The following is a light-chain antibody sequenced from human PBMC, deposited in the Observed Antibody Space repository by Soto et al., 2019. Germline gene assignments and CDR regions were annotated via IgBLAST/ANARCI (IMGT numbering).Light chain of an antibody. J-gene: IGLJ2*01. Sequence: QSALTRPPSASGSPGQSVTISCTGTSSDVGGYNYVSWYQQHPGKAPKLMIYEVSKRPSGVPDRFSGSKSGNTASLTVSGLQAEDEADYYCSSYAGSTLFGGGTKVTVL. V-gene: IGLV2-8*01. CDR2: EVS. CDR3: SSYAGSTL. CDR1: SSDVGGYNY.